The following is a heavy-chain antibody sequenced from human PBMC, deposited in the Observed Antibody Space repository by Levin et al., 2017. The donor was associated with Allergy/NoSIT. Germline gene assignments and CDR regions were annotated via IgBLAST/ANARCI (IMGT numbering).Heavy chain of an antibody. V-gene: IGHV4-39*07. CDR2: IYYSGST. CDR1: GGSISSSSYY. J-gene: IGHJ4*02. Sequence: SETLSLTCTVSGGSISSSSYYWGWIRQPPGKGLEWIGSIYYSGSTYYNPSLKSRVTISVDTSKNQFSLKLSSVTAADTAVYYCARDHVGWDRDFYFDYWGQGTLVTVSS. CDR3: ARDHVGWDRDFYFDY. D-gene: IGHD2-21*02.